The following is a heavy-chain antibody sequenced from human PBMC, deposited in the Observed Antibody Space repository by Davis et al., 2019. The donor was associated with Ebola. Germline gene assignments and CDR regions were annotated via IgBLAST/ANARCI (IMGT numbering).Heavy chain of an antibody. J-gene: IGHJ4*02. CDR2: ISAYNGNT. CDR3: ARAVVAWGGFDY. Sequence: ASVKVSCKASGGTFSSYAISWVRQAPGQGLEWMGWISAYNGNTNYAQKLQGRVTMTTDTSTSTAYMELRSLRSDDTAVYYCARAVVAWGGFDYWGQGTLVTVSS. D-gene: IGHD3-16*01. CDR1: GGTFSSYA. V-gene: IGHV1-18*01.